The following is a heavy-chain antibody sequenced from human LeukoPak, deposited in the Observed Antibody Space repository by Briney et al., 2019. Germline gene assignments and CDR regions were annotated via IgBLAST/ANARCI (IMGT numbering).Heavy chain of an antibody. J-gene: IGHJ4*02. D-gene: IGHD6-13*01. Sequence: GRSLRLSCAASGFTFSSYGMHWVRQAPGKGLEWVAVISYDESNKYYADPVKGRFTISRDNSKNTLYLQMNSLRVEDTAVYYCEKDAQPRVGAAGPVYFDYWGQGTLVTVSS. CDR2: ISYDESNK. V-gene: IGHV3-30*18. CDR3: EKDAQPRVGAAGPVYFDY. CDR1: GFTFSSYG.